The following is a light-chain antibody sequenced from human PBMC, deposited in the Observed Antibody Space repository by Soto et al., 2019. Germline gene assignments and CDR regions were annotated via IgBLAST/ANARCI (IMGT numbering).Light chain of an antibody. V-gene: IGLV2-23*02. CDR3: CSYAGSSTWV. CDR1: TSDVGSFQF. Sequence: QSALTQPASVSGSPGQSITISCTGTTSDVGSFQFVSWYQQHPGKAPKLMIFEVNKRPSGVSNRFSGSKAGNTAALTISELQAEDEAVYYCCSYAGSSTWVFGGGTKVTVL. J-gene: IGLJ3*02. CDR2: EVN.